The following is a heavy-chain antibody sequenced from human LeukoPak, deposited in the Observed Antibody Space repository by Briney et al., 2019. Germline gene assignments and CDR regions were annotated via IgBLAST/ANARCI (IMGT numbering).Heavy chain of an antibody. CDR1: GYTFTSYD. J-gene: IGHJ6*03. V-gene: IGHV1-18*01. CDR3: VRDLTVTRYYVSYYSYMDV. Sequence: ASVKVSCKASGYTFTSYDISWVRQAPGQGLEWMGWISAYNGNTNYAQKLQDRITMTPDTSTSTAYMELRSLRSDDTAVYYCVRDLTVTRYYVSYYSYMDVWGKGTTVTVSS. D-gene: IGHD3-10*02. CDR2: ISAYNGNT.